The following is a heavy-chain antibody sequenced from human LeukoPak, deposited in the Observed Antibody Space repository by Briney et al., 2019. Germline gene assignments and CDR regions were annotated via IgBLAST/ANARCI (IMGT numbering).Heavy chain of an antibody. CDR2: ISYDGSNK. Sequence: GGSLRLSCAASGFTFSSYGMHWVRQAPRKGLEGVAVISYDGSNKYYADSVKGRFTISRDNSKNTLYLQMNSLRAEDTAVYYCAKDSGSGSVDYWGQGTLVTVSS. CDR1: GFTFSSYG. D-gene: IGHD6-19*01. CDR3: AKDSGSGSVDY. V-gene: IGHV3-30*18. J-gene: IGHJ4*02.